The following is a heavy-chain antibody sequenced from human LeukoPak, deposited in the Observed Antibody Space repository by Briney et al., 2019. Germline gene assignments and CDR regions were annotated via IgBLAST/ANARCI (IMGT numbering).Heavy chain of an antibody. D-gene: IGHD3-22*01. CDR1: GFTFGDYA. V-gene: IGHV3-49*04. CDR2: IRSKAYGGTT. CDR3: TRDSYYYDSSGYYDRD. Sequence: PGGSLRLSCTASGFTFGDYAMSWVRQAPGKGLEWVGFIRSKAYGGTTEYAASVKGRFTISRDDSKSIAYLQMNSLKTEDTAVYYCTRDSYYYDSSGYYDRDWGQGTLVTVSS. J-gene: IGHJ4*02.